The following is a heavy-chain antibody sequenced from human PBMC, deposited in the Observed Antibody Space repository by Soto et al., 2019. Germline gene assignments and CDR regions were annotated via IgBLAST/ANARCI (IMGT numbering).Heavy chain of an antibody. Sequence: PGGSLRLSCAASGFTFSSYAMHWVRQAPGKGLEWVAVISYDGSNKYYADSVKGRFTISRDNSKNTLYLQMNSLRAGDTAVYYCARTCGGYSYGNPFDYWGQGTLVTVSS. D-gene: IGHD5-18*01. CDR1: GFTFSSYA. V-gene: IGHV3-30-3*01. J-gene: IGHJ4*02. CDR2: ISYDGSNK. CDR3: ARTCGGYSYGNPFDY.